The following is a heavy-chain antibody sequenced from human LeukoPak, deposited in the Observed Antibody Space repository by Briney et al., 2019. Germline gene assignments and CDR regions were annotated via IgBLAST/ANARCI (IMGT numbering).Heavy chain of an antibody. D-gene: IGHD3-3*01. CDR1: GGSFSGYY. CDR3: ARERTYDFWSRSFDY. CDR2: INHSGST. V-gene: IGHV4-34*01. Sequence: PSETLSLTCAVYGGSFSGYYWSWIRQPPGKGLEWIGEINHSGSTNYNPSLKSRVTISVDTSKNQFSLKLSSVTAADTAVYYCARERTYDFWSRSFDYWGQGTLVTVSS. J-gene: IGHJ4*02.